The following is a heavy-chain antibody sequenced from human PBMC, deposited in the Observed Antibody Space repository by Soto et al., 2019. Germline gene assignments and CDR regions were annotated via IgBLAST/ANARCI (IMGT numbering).Heavy chain of an antibody. CDR2: IYHGGTT. CDR1: GDSISSGSY. Sequence: SETLSLTCTVSGDSISSGSYWGWIRQPPGEGPEWIASIYHGGTTFYNPSLKSRISISVDTYKNQFSLRLTSVTAADTATYYCARVHVMVVAGSTFDYWGRGTLVTVSS. D-gene: IGHD6-19*01. CDR3: ARVHVMVVAGSTFDY. J-gene: IGHJ4*03. V-gene: IGHV4-38-2*02.